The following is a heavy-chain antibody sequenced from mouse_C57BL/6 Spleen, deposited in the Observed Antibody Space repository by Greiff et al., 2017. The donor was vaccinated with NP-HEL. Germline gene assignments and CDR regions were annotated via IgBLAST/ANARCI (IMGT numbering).Heavy chain of an antibody. CDR2: INPNNGGI. D-gene: IGHD4-1*01. J-gene: IGHJ3*01. Sequence: EVMLLQSGPELVKPGASVKISCKASGYTFTDYYMNWVKQSHGKSLEWIGDINPNNGGICYTQKFKGKATMTVDKSSSTAYMEHRGLTSEDSAVYYCERGGTGAWLAYWGQGTLVTVSA. CDR1: GYTFTDYY. V-gene: IGHV1-26*01. CDR3: ERGGTGAWLAY.